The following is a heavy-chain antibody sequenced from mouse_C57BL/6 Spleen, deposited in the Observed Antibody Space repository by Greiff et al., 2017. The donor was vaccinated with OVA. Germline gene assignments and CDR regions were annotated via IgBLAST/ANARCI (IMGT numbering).Heavy chain of an antibody. CDR2: ISSGSSTI. Sequence: EVKLVESGGGLVKPGGSLKLSCAASGFTFSDYGMHWVRQAPETGLEWVAYISSGSSTIYYADTVKGRFTISRDNAKNTLFLQMTSLRSEDTAMYYCARRNYLGAMDYWGQGTSGTVSS. D-gene: IGHD1-1*01. J-gene: IGHJ4*01. V-gene: IGHV5-17*01. CDR3: ARRNYLGAMDY. CDR1: GFTFSDYG.